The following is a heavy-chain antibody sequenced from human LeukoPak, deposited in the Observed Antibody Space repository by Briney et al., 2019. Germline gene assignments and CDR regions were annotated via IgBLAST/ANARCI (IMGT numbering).Heavy chain of an antibody. CDR3: ARDGYGGSYIGY. V-gene: IGHV3-7*01. J-gene: IGHJ4*02. Sequence: GGSLRLSCGASGFTFSSYWMSWVRQAPGKGLEWVANIKQDGSEKYYVDSVKGRFTISRDNAKNSLYLQMNSLRAEDTAVYYCARDGYGGSYIGYWGQGTLVTVSS. CDR1: GFTFSSYW. D-gene: IGHD1-26*01. CDR2: IKQDGSEK.